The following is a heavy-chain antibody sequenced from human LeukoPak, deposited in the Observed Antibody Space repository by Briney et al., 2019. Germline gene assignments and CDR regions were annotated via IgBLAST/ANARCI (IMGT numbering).Heavy chain of an antibody. D-gene: IGHD5-12*01. CDR3: ATTLGYTGYDWGWFSDYYMAV. CDR1: GGSLCAYY. CDR2: INLKGSS. Sequence: SETLSLTCAVYGGSLCAYYATWIRQAPGKGLEWIGEINLKGSSVYSESLRSRVTISVDAARNQISLKMTSVTAADAGTYYCATTLGYTGYDWGWFSDYYMAVWGTGTRVTVSS. V-gene: IGHV4-34*01. J-gene: IGHJ6*03.